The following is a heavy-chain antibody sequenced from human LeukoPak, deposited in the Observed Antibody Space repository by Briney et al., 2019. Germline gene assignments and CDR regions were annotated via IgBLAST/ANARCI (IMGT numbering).Heavy chain of an antibody. D-gene: IGHD6-19*01. J-gene: IGHJ4*02. CDR1: GFTLSSQP. CDR3: AKDRWGSSGWYSDY. Sequence: PGGSLRLSCAVAGFTLSSQPMSWVRQAPGKGLEWVSGISVSGSTFYADSVKGRFTISRDNSKSTLYLQMNSLRGEDTAVYYCAKDRWGSSGWYSDYWGQGALVTVSS. CDR2: ISVSGST. V-gene: IGHV3-23*01.